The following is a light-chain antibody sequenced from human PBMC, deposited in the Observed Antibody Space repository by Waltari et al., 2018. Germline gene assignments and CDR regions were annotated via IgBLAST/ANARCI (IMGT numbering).Light chain of an antibody. V-gene: IGKV3-11*01. CDR2: DTS. CDR1: QSVSSY. J-gene: IGKJ1*01. Sequence: IMLTQSPATLSLSPGERATLSCRTSQSVSSYLAWFQQKPGQAPRHLIYDTSNRATGIPARFSGSGSGTDFTLTISSLEPEDSAVYYCQQRSHWRTFGQGTKVEIK. CDR3: QQRSHWRT.